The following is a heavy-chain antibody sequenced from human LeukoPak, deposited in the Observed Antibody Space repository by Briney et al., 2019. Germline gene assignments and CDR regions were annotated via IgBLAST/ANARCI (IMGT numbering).Heavy chain of an antibody. Sequence: GASLKISCKGSGSSFTSYWIGWVRRMPGKGLGWMGIIYPGDSDTRYSPSFQGQVTISADKSISTAYLQWSSLKASDIAMYYCARLLGYCSGGSRGGCAFDIWGQGTMDTVSS. J-gene: IGHJ3*02. V-gene: IGHV5-51*01. D-gene: IGHD2-15*01. CDR3: ARLLGYCSGGSRGGCAFDI. CDR2: IYPGDSDT. CDR1: GSSFTSYW.